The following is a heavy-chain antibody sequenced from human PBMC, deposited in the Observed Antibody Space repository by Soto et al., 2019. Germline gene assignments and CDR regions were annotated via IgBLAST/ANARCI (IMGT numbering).Heavy chain of an antibody. CDR1: GGSISSYY. CDR2: IYYSGST. CDR3: ARGTYYDFWSGYLGGDYYYGMDV. J-gene: IGHJ6*02. D-gene: IGHD3-3*01. V-gene: IGHV4-59*01. Sequence: SETLSLTCTVSGGSISSYYWSWIRQPPGKGLEGIGYIYYSGSTNYNPSLKSRVTISVDTSKNQFSLKLSSVTAADTAVYYCARGTYYDFWSGYLGGDYYYGMDVWGQGTTVTVSS.